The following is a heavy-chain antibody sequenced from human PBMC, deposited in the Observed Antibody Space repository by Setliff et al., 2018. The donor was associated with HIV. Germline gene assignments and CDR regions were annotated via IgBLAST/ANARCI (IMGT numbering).Heavy chain of an antibody. J-gene: IGHJ5*02. D-gene: IGHD6-19*01. Sequence: NPSETLSLTCTVSGASISSFYWSWIRQPPGKGLDWIGYIYYSGSTNYNPSLKSRVTMSVDTSKNRFSLKLNSVTAADTAVYYCARLNQQWLVRDSGSNWFDPWGQGILVTAPQ. CDR1: GASISSFY. V-gene: IGHV4-59*08. CDR3: ARLNQQWLVRDSGSNWFDP. CDR2: IYYSGST.